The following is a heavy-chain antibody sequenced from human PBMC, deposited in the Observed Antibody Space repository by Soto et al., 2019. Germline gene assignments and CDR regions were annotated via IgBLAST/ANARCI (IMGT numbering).Heavy chain of an antibody. Sequence: EVQLVESGGDLVQPWGSLRLSCAASGFTFSGHWMHWVRQVPGKGLEWVSRINTDGGSSAYADSVKGRFTISRDNAKNTLYLQMHGLRAEDTAVYYCAREAGYCSRTSCYRRAFDTWGQGTTVTVSS. V-gene: IGHV3-74*03. CDR1: GFTFSGHW. D-gene: IGHD2-2*01. CDR2: INTDGGSS. J-gene: IGHJ3*02. CDR3: AREAGYCSRTSCYRRAFDT.